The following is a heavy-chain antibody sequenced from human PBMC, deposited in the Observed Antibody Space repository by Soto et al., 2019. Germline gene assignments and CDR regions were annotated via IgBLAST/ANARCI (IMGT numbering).Heavy chain of an antibody. V-gene: IGHV1-69*13. D-gene: IGHD1-7*01. CDR2: IIPIFGTA. J-gene: IGHJ1*01. CDR1: GGTFSSYA. Sequence: SVKVSCKASGGTFSSYAISWVRQAPGQGLEWMGGIIPIFGTANYAQKFQGRVTITADESTSTAYMELSSLRSEDTAVYYCILELVPRGPSTAEYIQHWGQGTLVTVSS. CDR3: ILELVPRGPSTAEYIQH.